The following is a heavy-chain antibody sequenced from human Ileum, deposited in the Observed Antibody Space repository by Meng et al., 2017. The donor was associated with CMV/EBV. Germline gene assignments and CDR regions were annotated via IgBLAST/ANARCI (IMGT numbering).Heavy chain of an antibody. V-gene: IGHV1-2*06. Sequence: QEQLVQCGAEVKKPEASLMVTCRASGYNFRDFWIHWVRQAHGQGLEWMGRVNPNNGATNYAREFHDRVTLTTDASITTAYMELSGLRSDDTAVYYCSLLTMVRGVNPDWGQGTLVTVSS. CDR3: SLLTMVRGVNPD. D-gene: IGHD3-10*01. J-gene: IGHJ4*02. CDR2: VNPNNGAT. CDR1: GYNFRDFW.